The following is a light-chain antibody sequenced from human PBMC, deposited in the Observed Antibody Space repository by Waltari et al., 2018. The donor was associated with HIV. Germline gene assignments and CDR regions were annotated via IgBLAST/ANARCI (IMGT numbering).Light chain of an antibody. J-gene: IGLJ3*02. Sequence: QSALTQPASVSGSPGQSITISCTGTSSDVGGFTYVSWYQHHPGNAPKLMIYGVSKRPSGVSNRFSGSKSGNTASLTISGLQAEDEADYYCSSYTTSSTLGMFGGGTKLTVL. CDR1: SSDVGGFTY. V-gene: IGLV2-14*01. CDR3: SSYTTSSTLGM. CDR2: GVS.